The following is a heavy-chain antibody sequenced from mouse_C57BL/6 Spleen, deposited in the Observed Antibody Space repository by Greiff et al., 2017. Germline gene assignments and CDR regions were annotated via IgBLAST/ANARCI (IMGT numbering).Heavy chain of an antibody. V-gene: IGHV14-2*01. CDR3: ARAGCGSGYGYIDV. Sequence: VQLQQSGAELVKPGASVKLSCTASGFNIKDYYMHWVKQRPEQGLEWIGRIDPEDGDTKYAPNLQGKDTITADTSSNTAYLQLSSRTSEDTAVYYCARAGCGSGYGYIDVWGTGTTVTVSS. CDR1: GFNIKDYY. D-gene: IGHD1-1*01. J-gene: IGHJ1*03. CDR2: IDPEDGDT.